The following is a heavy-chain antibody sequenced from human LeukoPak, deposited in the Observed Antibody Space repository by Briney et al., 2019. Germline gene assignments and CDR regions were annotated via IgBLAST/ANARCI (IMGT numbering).Heavy chain of an antibody. CDR2: IRFDGGNK. Sequence: GGSLRLSCAASGNTFSSYGMHWVRQAPGKGLEWVAFIRFDGGNKYYADSVKGRFSVSRDNSRNTLYLQMNSLRPEDTAVYYCAKDAPCINGVCALSGWGQGTLVTVPS. J-gene: IGHJ4*02. D-gene: IGHD2-8*01. V-gene: IGHV3-30*02. CDR1: GNTFSSYG. CDR3: AKDAPCINGVCALSG.